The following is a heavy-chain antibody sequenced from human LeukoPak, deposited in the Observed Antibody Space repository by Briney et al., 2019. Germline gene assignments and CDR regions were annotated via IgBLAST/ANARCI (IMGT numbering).Heavy chain of an antibody. D-gene: IGHD5-18*01. J-gene: IGHJ5*02. V-gene: IGHV1-2*02. CDR3: AREPGGKLWKRNWFDP. CDR1: GYTFTGYY. Sequence: GASVKVSCKASGYTFTGYYMHWVRQAPGQGLEWMGWINPNSGGTNYAQKFQGRVTMTRDTSISTAYMELSRLRSDDTAVYYCAREPGGKLWKRNWFDPWGQGTLVTVSS. CDR2: INPNSGGT.